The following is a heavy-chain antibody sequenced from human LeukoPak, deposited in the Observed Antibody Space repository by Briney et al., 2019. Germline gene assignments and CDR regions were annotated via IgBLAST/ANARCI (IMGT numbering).Heavy chain of an antibody. V-gene: IGHV4-59*12. CDR3: ARGIAAAGTSWFDP. D-gene: IGHD6-13*01. CDR1: GGSISSYY. Sequence: SETLSLTCTVSGGSISSYYWSWIRQPPGKGLEWIGYIYYSGSTNYNPSLKSRVTISVDTSKNQFSLKLSSVTAADTAVYYCARGIAAAGTSWFDPWGQGTLVTVSS. J-gene: IGHJ5*02. CDR2: IYYSGST.